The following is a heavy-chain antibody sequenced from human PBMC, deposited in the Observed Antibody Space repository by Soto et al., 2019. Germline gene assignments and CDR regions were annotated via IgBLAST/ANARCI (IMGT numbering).Heavy chain of an antibody. V-gene: IGHV4-59*01. CDR2: VYHSWST. D-gene: IGHD3-10*01. J-gene: IGHJ5*02. CDR3: ARFGTSPNGNWFDP. Sequence: SETLSLTCTVSGGSISSDYWNWIRQPPGKGLEWIGYVYHSWSTKYNPSLKSRVTISVDTSKNQLSLKLSSVTAADTAVYYCARFGTSPNGNWFDPWGQGTLVTVSS. CDR1: GGSISSDY.